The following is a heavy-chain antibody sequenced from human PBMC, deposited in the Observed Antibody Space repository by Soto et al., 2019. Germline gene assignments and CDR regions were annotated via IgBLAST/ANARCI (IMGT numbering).Heavy chain of an antibody. CDR2: ISYDGSKK. D-gene: IGHD2-15*01. CDR3: AKSFGVIAATAFDM. J-gene: IGHJ3*02. CDR1: VFSFRSYA. Sequence: PRGSLGLSCASSVFSFRSYAMHWVRQAPGKGLEWVAVISYDGSKKYYADSVKGRFTISRDNSKNTLYLQMNSLRPEDTTVYYCAKSFGVIAATAFDMWGQGTMVTVSS. V-gene: IGHV3-30*18.